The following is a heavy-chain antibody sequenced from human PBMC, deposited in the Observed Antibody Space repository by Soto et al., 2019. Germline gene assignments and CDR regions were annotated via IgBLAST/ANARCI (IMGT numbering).Heavy chain of an antibody. CDR1: GYTFTSYG. V-gene: IGHV1-18*04. CDR2: ISAYNGNT. Sequence: ASVKVSCKASGYTFTSYGISWVRQAPGQGLEWMGWISAYNGNTNYAQKLQGRVTMTTDTSTSTAYMELRSLRSDDTAVYYCARDVWSMVRGVTFFDYWGQGPLVTVSS. J-gene: IGHJ4*02. CDR3: ARDVWSMVRGVTFFDY. D-gene: IGHD3-10*01.